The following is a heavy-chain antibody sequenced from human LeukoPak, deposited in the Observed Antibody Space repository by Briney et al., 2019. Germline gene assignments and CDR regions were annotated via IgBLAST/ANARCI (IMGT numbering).Heavy chain of an antibody. CDR3: AREGIAVAGKSIDY. V-gene: IGHV4-39*02. Sequence: SETLSLTCTVSGVSISSSNSYWGWIRQPPGKGLEWIGSIYYSGNTYYNASLKSQVSISIDTSKNQFSLKLTSVTAADTAVYYCAREGIAVAGKSIDYWGQGTLVTVSS. D-gene: IGHD6-19*01. J-gene: IGHJ4*02. CDR1: GVSISSSNSY. CDR2: IYYSGNT.